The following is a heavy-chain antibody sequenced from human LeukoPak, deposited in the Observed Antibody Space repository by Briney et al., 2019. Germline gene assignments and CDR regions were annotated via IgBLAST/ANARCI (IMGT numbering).Heavy chain of an antibody. CDR2: ISGSGGST. Sequence: GGSLRLSCSASGFIFGSYAMSWVRQAPGKGLEWVSAISGSGGSTYYADPVKGRFTISRDNRKNTLNLQMNSLRAEDTAVYYCARVYIRRANYYGMDVWGQGTTVTVSS. CDR1: GFIFGSYA. J-gene: IGHJ6*02. V-gene: IGHV3-23*01. CDR3: ARVYIRRANYYGMDV. D-gene: IGHD1-14*01.